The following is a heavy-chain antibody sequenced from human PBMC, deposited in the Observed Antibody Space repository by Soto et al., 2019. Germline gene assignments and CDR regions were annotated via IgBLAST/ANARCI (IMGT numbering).Heavy chain of an antibody. CDR2: IYSGGST. D-gene: IGHD5-12*01. CDR3: ARVMGLRFGRVY. J-gene: IGHJ4*02. Sequence: GGSLRLSCAASGFTVSSNYMSWVRQAPGKGLEWVSVIYSGGSTYYADSVKGRFTISRDNSKNTLYLQMNSLRAEDTAVYYCARVMGLRFGRVYWGQGTLVTVSS. CDR1: GFTVSSNY. V-gene: IGHV3-66*01.